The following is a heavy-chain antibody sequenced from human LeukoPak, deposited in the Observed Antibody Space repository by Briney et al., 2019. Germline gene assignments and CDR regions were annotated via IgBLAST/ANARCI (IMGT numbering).Heavy chain of an antibody. J-gene: IGHJ3*02. V-gene: IGHV4-34*01. Sequence: SETLSLTCAVYGGSFSGYYWSWIRQTPGKGLEWIGEINHSGSTNYNPPLKSRVTIPVATSKNQFSLKLSSVTAAGTDVYYCARGKWTMVRGVFDIWGQGTMVTVSS. CDR1: GGSFSGYY. CDR2: INHSGST. CDR3: ARGKWTMVRGVFDI. D-gene: IGHD3-10*01.